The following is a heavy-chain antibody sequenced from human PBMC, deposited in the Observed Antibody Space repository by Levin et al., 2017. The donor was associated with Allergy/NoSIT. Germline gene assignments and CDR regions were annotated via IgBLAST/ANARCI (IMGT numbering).Heavy chain of an antibody. J-gene: IGHJ6*02. Sequence: GESLKISCKASGYTFTGYYMHWVRQAPGQGLEWMGWINPNSGGTNYAQKFQGRVTMTRDTSISTAYMELSRLRSDDTAVYYCARAPDHRVLYYYGMDVWGQGTTVTVSS. CDR3: ARAPDHRVLYYYGMDV. CDR2: INPNSGGT. V-gene: IGHV1-2*02. CDR1: GYTFTGYY. D-gene: IGHD1-1*01.